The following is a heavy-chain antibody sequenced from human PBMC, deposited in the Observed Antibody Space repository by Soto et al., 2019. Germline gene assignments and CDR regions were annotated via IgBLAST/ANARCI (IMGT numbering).Heavy chain of an antibody. J-gene: IGHJ4*02. CDR3: AKDGSGDGYYFDY. D-gene: IGHD2-21*02. V-gene: IGHV3-23*01. CDR2: IGGSGGST. CDR1: GVNFSSYA. Sequence: GGSLRLSCAASGVNFSSYAMSWVRQAPGKGLEWVSAIGGSGGSTYYADSVKGRFTISRDNSKNTLYLQMNSLRAEDTAVYYCAKDGSGDGYYFDYWGQGTLVTVSS.